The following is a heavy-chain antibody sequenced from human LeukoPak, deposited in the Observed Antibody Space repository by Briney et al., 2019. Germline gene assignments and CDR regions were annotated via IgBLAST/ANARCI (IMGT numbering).Heavy chain of an antibody. V-gene: IGHV4-34*01. D-gene: IGHD4-11*01. CDR2: INHSGST. CDR3: ARGKDYSNSRYYFDY. J-gene: IGHJ4*02. Sequence: SETLSLTCAVYGGSFSGYYWSWIRQPPGKGLEWIGEINHSGSTNYNPSLKSRVTISVDTSKNQFSLKLSSVTAADTAVYYCARGKDYSNSRYYFDYWGQGTLVTVSS. CDR1: GGSFSGYY.